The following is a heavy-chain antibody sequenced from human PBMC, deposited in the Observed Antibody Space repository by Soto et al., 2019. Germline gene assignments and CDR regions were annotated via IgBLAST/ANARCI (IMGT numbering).Heavy chain of an antibody. D-gene: IGHD3-10*01. CDR3: AREVQVHTPAFVY. CDR2: ISPMFGAA. CDR1: GGTFNTYA. V-gene: IGHV1-69*19. Sequence: QVQLVQSGAEMKKPGSSVKVSCQSSGGTFNTYAMNWVRQAPGQGPEWMGDISPMFGAANYAPKFQGRVTITADESTGTSYMQLSSVTSEDTALYFCAREVQVHTPAFVYWGQGTLVT. J-gene: IGHJ4*02.